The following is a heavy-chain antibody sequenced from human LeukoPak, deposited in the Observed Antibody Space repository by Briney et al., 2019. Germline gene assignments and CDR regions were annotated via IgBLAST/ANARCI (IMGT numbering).Heavy chain of an antibody. V-gene: IGHV3-23*01. J-gene: IGHJ5*02. CDR3: ARAEYYYDSSGYFPYWFDP. CDR2: ISGSGAST. D-gene: IGHD3-22*01. Sequence: GGSLRLSCAASGFTFSNYAMSWVRQAPGKGLEWVSAISGSGASTNYADSVKGRFTISRDNSKNTLYLQMNSLRAEDTAVYYCARAEYYYDSSGYFPYWFDPWGQGALVTVSS. CDR1: GFTFSNYA.